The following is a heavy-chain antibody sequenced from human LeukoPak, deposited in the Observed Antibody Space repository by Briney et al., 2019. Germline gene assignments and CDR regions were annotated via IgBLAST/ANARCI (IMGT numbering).Heavy chain of an antibody. V-gene: IGHV4-31*03. Sequence: SGTLSLTCTVSGGSISSCGYYWSWIRQHPGKVLEWSGNIYYSGSTYYNPSLKSRVTISVDTSKNQFYLKMSSVTAADTAVYYCARDTEATVLCDPWGQGTLLTASS. CDR2: IYYSGST. D-gene: IGHD3-16*01. CDR3: ARDTEATVLCDP. CDR1: GGSISSCGYY. J-gene: IGHJ5*02.